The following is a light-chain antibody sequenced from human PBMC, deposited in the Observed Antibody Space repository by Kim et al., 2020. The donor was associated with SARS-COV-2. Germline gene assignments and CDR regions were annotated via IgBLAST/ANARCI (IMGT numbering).Light chain of an antibody. CDR3: HQFHLYPRT. CDR1: QDISNH. V-gene: IGKV1-9*01. CDR2: AAS. Sequence: ASVGDRVTITCRASQDISNHLAWYQQDLGKAPKLLIFAASTLESGVPSRFSGRGSGTEFTITISGLQPEDFTTYFCHQFHLYPRTFGQGTKVDIK. J-gene: IGKJ1*01.